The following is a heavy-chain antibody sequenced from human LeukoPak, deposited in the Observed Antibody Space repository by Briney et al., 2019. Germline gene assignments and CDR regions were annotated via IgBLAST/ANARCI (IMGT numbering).Heavy chain of an antibody. CDR2: IYHSGST. Sequence: SETLSLTCSVSGGSISSGGYYWNWIRQHPGKGLEWIGYIYHSGSTNYNPSLKSRVTISVDTSKNQFSLKLSSVTAADTAVYYCARISAIFGVGPIDYWGQGTLVIVSS. J-gene: IGHJ4*02. CDR1: GGSISSGGYY. CDR3: ARISAIFGVGPIDY. D-gene: IGHD3-3*01. V-gene: IGHV4-61*08.